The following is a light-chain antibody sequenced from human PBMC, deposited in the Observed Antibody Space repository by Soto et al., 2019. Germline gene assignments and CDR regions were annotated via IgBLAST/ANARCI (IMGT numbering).Light chain of an antibody. Sequence: DIQMTQSPSTLSASVGDRVTITCRASQTINTWLAWYKQKPGKAPKLLIYRASNLVSGVPSRFSGSGSGTEFTLTISSLQPDDFSIYYFQQYETYSGTFGPGTKVDI. CDR1: QTINTW. V-gene: IGKV1-5*03. CDR2: RAS. CDR3: QQYETYSGT. J-gene: IGKJ3*01.